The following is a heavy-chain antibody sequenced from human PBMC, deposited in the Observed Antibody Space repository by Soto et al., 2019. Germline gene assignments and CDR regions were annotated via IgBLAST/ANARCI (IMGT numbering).Heavy chain of an antibody. CDR2: IFAKDSDV. J-gene: IGHJ5*01. D-gene: IGHD1-7*01. Sequence: LKISCKASGYYFGSHWIAWVRQMRGKGLELMGVIFAKDSDVRYSPSFQGQVTISVDRSITTAYLQWSSLRVSDSAMYYCARRLNWNCDSWGQGTLVTVSS. CDR1: GYYFGSHW. V-gene: IGHV5-51*01. CDR3: ARRLNWNCDS.